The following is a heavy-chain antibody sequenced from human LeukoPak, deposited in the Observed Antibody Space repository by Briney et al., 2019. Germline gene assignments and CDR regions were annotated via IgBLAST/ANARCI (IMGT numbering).Heavy chain of an antibody. Sequence: PSETLSLTCTVSGGSISSTSYYWDWVRQPPGKGLEWIGNVYYGGNTFYNPSLKSRVTISVDTSKNQFSLKLSSVTAADTAVYYCARGIVVVPAAISLSRPGARFDYWGQGTLVTVSS. J-gene: IGHJ4*02. V-gene: IGHV4-39*07. CDR1: GGSISSTSYY. D-gene: IGHD2-2*02. CDR2: VYYGGNT. CDR3: ARGIVVVPAAISLSRPGARFDY.